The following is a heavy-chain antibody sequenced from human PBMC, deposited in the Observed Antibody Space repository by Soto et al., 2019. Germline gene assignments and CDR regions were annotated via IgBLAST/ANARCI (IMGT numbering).Heavy chain of an antibody. CDR3: ARTSYDILTGRLDAFDV. CDR2: ISHSGNT. V-gene: IGHV4-30-2*01. D-gene: IGHD3-9*01. J-gene: IGHJ3*01. Sequence: TSETLSFTCAVSGGSISNGGYSWSWLRQPPGKGLEWIGFISHSGNTYYNPSLRSRVIISIDKSRNHFSLGLKSVTAADTAVYYCARTSYDILTGRLDAFDVWGQGTMVTVSS. CDR1: GGSISNGGYS.